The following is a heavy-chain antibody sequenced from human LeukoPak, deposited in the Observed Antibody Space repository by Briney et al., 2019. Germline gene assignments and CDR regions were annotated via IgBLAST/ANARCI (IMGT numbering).Heavy chain of an antibody. V-gene: IGHV3-23*01. J-gene: IGHJ5*02. CDR2: ISGSDGST. D-gene: IGHD6-13*01. CDR1: GFTFSSYS. Sequence: PGGSLRLSCAASGFTFSSYSMNWVRQAPGKGLEWVSAISGSDGSTYYADSVKGRFTISRDNSKNTLYVQMNSLRGEDTAVYYCAKAGIEGSTWSSWGQGTLVTVSS. CDR3: AKAGIEGSTWSS.